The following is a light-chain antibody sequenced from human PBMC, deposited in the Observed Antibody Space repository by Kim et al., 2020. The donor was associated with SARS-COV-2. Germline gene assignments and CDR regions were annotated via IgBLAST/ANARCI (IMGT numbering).Light chain of an antibody. Sequence: LSPREEAPLSCRASQNIGSNLAWYQHKPGQAPRLLIYDVSNRATGTPVRFSGSGSGTDFTLTISSLEPEDFAVYYCQQRLSWPLTFGGGTKVDIK. V-gene: IGKV3-11*01. CDR3: QQRLSWPLT. CDR1: QNIGSN. J-gene: IGKJ4*01. CDR2: DVS.